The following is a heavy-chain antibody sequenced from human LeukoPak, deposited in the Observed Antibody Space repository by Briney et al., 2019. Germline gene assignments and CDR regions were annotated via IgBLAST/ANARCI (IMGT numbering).Heavy chain of an antibody. D-gene: IGHD3-3*01. CDR2: IYYSGST. CDR3: ARVLFVEWAINWFDP. CDR1: GGSISSGDYY. V-gene: IGHV4-30-4*08. J-gene: IGHJ5*02. Sequence: SQTLSLTCTVSGGSISSGDYYWSWIRQPPGKGLEWIGYIYYSGSTYYNPSLKSRVTISVDTSKNQFSLKLSSVTAADTAVYYCARVLFVEWAINWFDPWGQGTLVTVSS.